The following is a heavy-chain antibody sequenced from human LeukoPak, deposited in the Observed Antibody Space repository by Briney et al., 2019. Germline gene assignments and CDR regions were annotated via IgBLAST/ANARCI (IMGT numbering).Heavy chain of an antibody. J-gene: IGHJ6*03. D-gene: IGHD6-19*01. CDR2: IYYSGST. CDR3: AIAYSSGWYYYMDV. CDR1: GGSISSSSYY. V-gene: IGHV4-61*05. Sequence: SEPLSLTCTVSGGSISSSSYYWGWIRQPAGKGLEWIGYIYYSGSTNYNPSLKSRVTIPVDTSKNQFSLKLSSVTAADTAVYYCAIAYSSGWYYYMDVWGKGTTVTTSS.